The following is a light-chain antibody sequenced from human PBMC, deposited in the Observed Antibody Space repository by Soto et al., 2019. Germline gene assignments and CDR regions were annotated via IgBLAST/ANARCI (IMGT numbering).Light chain of an antibody. CDR3: SSFTSSTTYV. J-gene: IGLJ1*01. Sequence: QSVLTQSASLSGSPGQSITISCTGNRRDVGNYNYVSWYQQHPGEVPKLIIFNVNNRPSGVSNRFSGSKSGNTASLTISGLQAEDEADYYCSSFTSSTTYVFGTGTKVTVL. CDR2: NVN. CDR1: RRDVGNYNY. V-gene: IGLV2-14*01.